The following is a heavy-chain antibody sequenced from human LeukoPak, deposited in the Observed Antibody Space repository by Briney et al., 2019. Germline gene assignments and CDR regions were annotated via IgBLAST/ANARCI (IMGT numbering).Heavy chain of an antibody. Sequence: GSLRLSCAASGFTFDDYAVHWVRQAPGKGLEWVSLISGDGGSTYYADSVKGRFTISRDNSKNSLYLQMNSLRTEDTALYYCAMIDIVVVVAGRYFDYWGQGTLVTVSS. V-gene: IGHV3-43*02. D-gene: IGHD2-15*01. J-gene: IGHJ4*02. CDR3: AMIDIVVVVAGRYFDY. CDR1: GFTFDDYA. CDR2: ISGDGGST.